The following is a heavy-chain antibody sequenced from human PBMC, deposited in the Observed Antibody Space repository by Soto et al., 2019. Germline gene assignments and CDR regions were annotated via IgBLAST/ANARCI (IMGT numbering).Heavy chain of an antibody. D-gene: IGHD1-26*01. CDR2: IRFDRTDE. CDR3: ASDGHGGAAFRWFLGY. J-gene: IGHJ4*02. V-gene: IGHV3-33*01. Sequence: QVLLVESGGGVAQPGRSLRLSCAASKSIFTGYVMHWVRQTPGKGLEWVAVIRFDRTDEHYAYSVKGRFTISRDNYKPLLYLQRNSVRVEGRAVSYCASDGHGGAAFRWFLGYCGRGTLVTVCS. CDR1: KSIFTGYV.